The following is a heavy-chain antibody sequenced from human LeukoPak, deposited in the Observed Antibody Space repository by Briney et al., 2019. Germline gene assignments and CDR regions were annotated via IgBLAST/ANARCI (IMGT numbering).Heavy chain of an antibody. CDR1: GGSFSGYY. V-gene: IGHV4-34*01. Sequence: SETLSLTCAVYGGSFSGYYWNWIRQPPGKGLEWIGEINHSGSTNYNPSLKSRVTISGDTSKNQFSLKLSSVTAADTAVYYCARTHRRSGSYLVFDIWGQGTMVTVSS. D-gene: IGHD1-26*01. CDR3: ARTHRRSGSYLVFDI. CDR2: INHSGST. J-gene: IGHJ3*02.